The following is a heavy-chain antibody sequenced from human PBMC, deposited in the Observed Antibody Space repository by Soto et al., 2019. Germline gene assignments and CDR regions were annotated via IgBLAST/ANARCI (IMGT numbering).Heavy chain of an antibody. V-gene: IGHV6-1*01. CDR3: AVTSNGDHRHYDGMQV. CDR1: VYTVSSGNAA. CDR2: TFFRSKWHT. D-gene: IGHD3-16*01. J-gene: IGHJ6*01. Sequence: SQSLSLTCVISVYTVSSGNAAWNWIIQSPSSGLQWLERTFFRSKWHTDYAVSLRGRVTITADTSKNQFSLQLESVTPEDTAVYYCAVTSNGDHRHYDGMQVLGQGITDKVSS.